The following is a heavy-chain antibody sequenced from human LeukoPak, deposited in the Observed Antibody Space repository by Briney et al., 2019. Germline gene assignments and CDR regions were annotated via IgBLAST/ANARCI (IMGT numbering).Heavy chain of an antibody. J-gene: IGHJ6*03. CDR1: GDSVSTNSVA. Sequence: SQTLSLTCAISGDSVSTNSVAWNWIRQSPSRGLEWLGRTYYRSKWYNDYAVSVRSRITVNPDTSKNQFSLQLYSVTPDDTAVYYCARGPQLVGYYYIDVWDTGTTVTVSS. CDR3: ARGPQLVGYYYIDV. D-gene: IGHD1-1*01. CDR2: TYYRSKWYN. V-gene: IGHV6-1*01.